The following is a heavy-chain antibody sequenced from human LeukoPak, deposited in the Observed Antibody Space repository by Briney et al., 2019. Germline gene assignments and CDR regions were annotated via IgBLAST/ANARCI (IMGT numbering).Heavy chain of an antibody. D-gene: IGHD3-22*01. Sequence: ASVSDPCKASGYTFTGYYTHWVRQAPGKGLEWMGWINPNSGGTNYAQKFQGRVTMTRDTSISTAYMELSRLRSDDTAVYYCARDRTLYYYDSSVYHPNWYLDFWGRGTLVTVSS. CDR1: GYTFTGYY. J-gene: IGHJ2*01. CDR2: INPNSGGT. CDR3: ARDRTLYYYDSSVYHPNWYLDF. V-gene: IGHV1-2*02.